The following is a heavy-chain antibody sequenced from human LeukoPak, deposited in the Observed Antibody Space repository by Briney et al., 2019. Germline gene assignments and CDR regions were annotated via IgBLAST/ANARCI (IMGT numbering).Heavy chain of an antibody. J-gene: IGHJ4*02. D-gene: IGHD3-10*01. CDR3: AKAPKAYGHNY. CDR1: GFTFDDYA. V-gene: IGHV3-9*01. CDR2: ISWNSGSI. Sequence: GRSLRLSCAASGFTFDDYAMHWVRQAPGKGLEWVSGISWNSGSIGYADSVKGRFTISRDNAKNSLYLQMNSLRAEDTAVYYCAKAPKAYGHNYWGQGTLVTVSS.